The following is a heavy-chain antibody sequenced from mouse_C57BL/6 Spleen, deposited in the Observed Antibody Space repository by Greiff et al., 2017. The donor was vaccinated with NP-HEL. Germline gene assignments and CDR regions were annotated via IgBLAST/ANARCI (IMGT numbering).Heavy chain of an antibody. D-gene: IGHD2-14*01. CDR3: ANTTIGHYYAMDY. CDR1: GYAFSSSW. Sequence: QVQLQQSGPELVKPGASVKISCKASGYAFSSSWMNWVKQRPGKGLEWIGRIYPGDGDTNYNGKFKGKATLTADTSSSTAYMQLSSLTSEDSAVYFCANTTIGHYYAMDYWGQGTSVTVSA. J-gene: IGHJ4*01. CDR2: IYPGDGDT. V-gene: IGHV1-82*01.